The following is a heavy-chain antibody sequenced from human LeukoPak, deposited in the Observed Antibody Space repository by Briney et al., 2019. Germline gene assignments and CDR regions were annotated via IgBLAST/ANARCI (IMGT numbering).Heavy chain of an antibody. V-gene: IGHV1-2*02. CDR2: IKPESGFT. Sequence: ASVSASDTPSEHDVTHCFMHWWRQVPGHRLEWMGFIKPESGFTNYGEKFQDRVTMSRDTSITTVYMELSSLGSGDTALYYCSTEDKYCKTTTCDDYWGQGTLVTVSS. J-gene: IGHJ4*02. CDR3: STEDKYCKTTTCDDY. CDR1: EHDVTHCF. D-gene: IGHD2/OR15-2a*01.